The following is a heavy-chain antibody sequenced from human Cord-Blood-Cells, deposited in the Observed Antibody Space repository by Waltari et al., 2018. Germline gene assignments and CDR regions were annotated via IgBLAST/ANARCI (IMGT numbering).Heavy chain of an antibody. J-gene: IGHJ6*03. Sequence: QVQLQESGPGLVKPSETLSLTCTVSGGSISSYYWSWIRQPAGKGLEWIGRIYTSGSTNYHPSLKSRVTRSVDTSKNRFSRTLSSVTAADTAVYYCARDSSGWYYYYYMDVWGKGTTVTVSS. V-gene: IGHV4-4*07. CDR3: ARDSSGWYYYYYMDV. CDR1: GGSISSYY. D-gene: IGHD6-19*01. CDR2: IYTSGST.